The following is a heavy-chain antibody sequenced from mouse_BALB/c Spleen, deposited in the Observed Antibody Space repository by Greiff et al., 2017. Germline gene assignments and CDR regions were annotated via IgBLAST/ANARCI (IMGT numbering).Heavy chain of an antibody. Sequence: VQLQQSGPGLVQPSQSLSITCTVSGFSLTSYGVHWVRQSPGKGLEWLGVIWSGGSTDYNAAFISRLSISKDNSKSQVFFKMNSLQANDTAIYYCATPYYYGSSYFAYWGQGTLVTVSA. CDR2: IWSGGST. CDR3: ATPYYYGSSYFAY. J-gene: IGHJ3*01. CDR1: GFSLTSYG. V-gene: IGHV2-2*02. D-gene: IGHD1-1*01.